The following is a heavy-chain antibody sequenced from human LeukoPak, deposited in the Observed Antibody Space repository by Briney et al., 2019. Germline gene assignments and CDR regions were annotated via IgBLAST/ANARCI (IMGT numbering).Heavy chain of an antibody. V-gene: IGHV3-48*03. CDR1: GFTFSNYA. Sequence: GGSLRLSCAASGFTFSNYALSWVRQTPGKGLEWVSYISSSGSTIYYADSVKGRFTISRDNAKNSLYLQMNSLRAEDTAVYYCAELGITMIGGVWGKGTTVTISS. CDR2: ISSSGSTI. D-gene: IGHD3-10*02. J-gene: IGHJ6*04. CDR3: AELGITMIGGV.